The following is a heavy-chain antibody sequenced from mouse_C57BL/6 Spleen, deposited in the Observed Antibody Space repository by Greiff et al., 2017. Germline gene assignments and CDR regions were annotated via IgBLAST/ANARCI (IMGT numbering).Heavy chain of an antibody. CDR2: IYPRSGNT. J-gene: IGHJ4*01. D-gene: IGHD3-2*02. CDR1: GYTFTSYG. CDR3: ARGGSSGYGYYAMDY. Sequence: QVQLQQSGAELARPGASVKLSCKASGYTFTSYGISWVKQRTGQGLEWIGEIYPRSGNTYYNEKFKGKATLTADKSSSTAYMELRSLTSEDSAVYFCARGGSSGYGYYAMDYWGQGTSVTVSS. V-gene: IGHV1-81*01.